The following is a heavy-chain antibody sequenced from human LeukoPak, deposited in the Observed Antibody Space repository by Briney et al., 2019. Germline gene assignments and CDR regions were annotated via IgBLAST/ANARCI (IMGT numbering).Heavy chain of an antibody. V-gene: IGHV3-7*01. Sequence: PGGSLRLSCAASGFTFSSYWMSWVRQAPGKGLEWVANIKQDGSEKYYVDSVKGRFTISRDNAKNSLYLQMNSLRAEDTAVYYCATQGSGYSSGLFSEGYYYCYYYMDVWGKGTTVTVSS. J-gene: IGHJ6*03. D-gene: IGHD6-19*01. CDR3: ATQGSGYSSGLFSEGYYYCYYYMDV. CDR2: IKQDGSEK. CDR1: GFTFSSYW.